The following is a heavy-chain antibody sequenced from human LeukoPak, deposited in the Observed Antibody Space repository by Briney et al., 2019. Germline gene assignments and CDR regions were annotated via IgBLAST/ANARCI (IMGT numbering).Heavy chain of an antibody. CDR2: ISGSGGTT. Sequence: GGSLRLSCAASGFTFSSYTMAWVRQAPGKGLEWVSGISGSGGTTYYADSVKGRFTISRDNSKNTLYLQMNSLRAEDTAVYYCASTQMGYCSGGSCHRYYYYGMDVWGQGTTVTVSS. CDR3: ASTQMGYCSGGSCHRYYYYGMDV. CDR1: GFTFSSYT. D-gene: IGHD2-15*01. J-gene: IGHJ6*02. V-gene: IGHV3-23*01.